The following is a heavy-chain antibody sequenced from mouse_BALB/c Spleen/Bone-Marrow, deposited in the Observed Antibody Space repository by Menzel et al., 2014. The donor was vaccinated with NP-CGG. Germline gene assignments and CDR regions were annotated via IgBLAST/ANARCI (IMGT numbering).Heavy chain of an antibody. CDR1: GYTFTSYY. CDR3: TRSRRAMDH. V-gene: IGHV1S81*02. J-gene: IGHJ4*01. Sequence: QVHVKQSGAELVRPGASVKLSCKASGYTFTSYYMCWVKQRPGQGLEWIGEINPSNGGTNFNEEFKSKATLTVDKSSSTAYMSLSSLTSEDSAVYYCTRSRRAMDHWGQGTSVTVSS. CDR2: INPSNGGT. D-gene: IGHD2-12*01.